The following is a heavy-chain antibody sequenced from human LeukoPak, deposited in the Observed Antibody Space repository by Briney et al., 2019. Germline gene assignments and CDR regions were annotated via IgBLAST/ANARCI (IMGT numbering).Heavy chain of an antibody. CDR1: GFTFSSNW. D-gene: IGHD1-26*01. J-gene: IGHJ4*02. CDR2: INEDGSAT. Sequence: GGSLRLSCAASGFTFSSNWMHWVRQAPGKGLVWVSRINEDGSATNYADSVKGRSTIFRDNAKNTLYLQMNSLRAEDTAVYYCVRDLGGRSGHWGQGTLVTVSS. V-gene: IGHV3-74*01. CDR3: VRDLGGRSGH.